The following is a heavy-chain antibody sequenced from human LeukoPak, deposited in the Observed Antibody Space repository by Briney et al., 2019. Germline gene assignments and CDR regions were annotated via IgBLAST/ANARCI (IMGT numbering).Heavy chain of an antibody. V-gene: IGHV3-74*03. D-gene: IGHD1-14*01. CDR2: ISADGTNK. Sequence: PGGSLRLSCVASGFTFSNSWMHWVRQAPGKGLLWVSRISADGTNKKYADFVKGRFNISRDNAKNTLYLQMNTLRAEDTAVYYCARDQTQAGPTTVDYWGQGTLVTVSS. CDR3: ARDQTQAGPTTVDY. J-gene: IGHJ4*02. CDR1: GFTFSNSW.